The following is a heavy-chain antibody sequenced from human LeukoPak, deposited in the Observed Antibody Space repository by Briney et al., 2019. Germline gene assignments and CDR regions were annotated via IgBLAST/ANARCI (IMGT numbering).Heavy chain of an antibody. V-gene: IGHV4-61*02. CDR1: GGSISSGTCY. J-gene: IGHJ6*03. CDR3: ARGDYYYYMDV. Sequence: SETLSLTCTVSGGSISSGTCYWNWIRQPAGKGLEWVGRVQTSGSPNYNPYSPSLKSRVTISVDTSKNQVSLRLSSVTAADTAVYYCARGDYYYYMDVWGKGTTVTVSS. CDR2: VQTSGSP.